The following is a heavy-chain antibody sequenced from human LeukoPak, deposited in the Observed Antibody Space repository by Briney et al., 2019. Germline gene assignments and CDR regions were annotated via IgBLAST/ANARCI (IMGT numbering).Heavy chain of an antibody. J-gene: IGHJ4*02. CDR3: ARAIAVAGSPGN. CDR1: GYSISSGYY. D-gene: IGHD6-19*01. V-gene: IGHV4-38-2*02. Sequence: PSETLSLTCIVSGYSISSGYYWGWIRQPPGKGLEWIGSIYHSGSSLYNPSLKSRVTISVDKSNDQFSLRLSSVTAADTAVYYCARAIAVAGSPGNWGQGTLVTVSS. CDR2: IYHSGSS.